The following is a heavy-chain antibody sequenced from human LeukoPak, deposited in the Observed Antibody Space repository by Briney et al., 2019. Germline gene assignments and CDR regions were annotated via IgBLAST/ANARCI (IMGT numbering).Heavy chain of an antibody. J-gene: IGHJ4*02. V-gene: IGHV1-2*02. CDR1: GYTFTGDY. D-gene: IGHD6-13*01. CDR2: INPNSGGT. Sequence: ASVKVSCKASGYTFTGDYMHWVRQPPGQGLEWMGCINPNSGGTNYAQKFQDRVTMTRDTSISTAYMELSRLRSDDTAVYYCASRVSGDGTGAAQFGYWRRGTVVSVSS. CDR3: ASRVSGDGTGAAQFGY.